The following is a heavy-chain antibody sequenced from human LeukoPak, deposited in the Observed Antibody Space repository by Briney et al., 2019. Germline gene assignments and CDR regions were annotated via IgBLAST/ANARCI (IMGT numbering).Heavy chain of an antibody. CDR2: ITTSSSDM. J-gene: IGHJ6*03. V-gene: IGHV3-21*01. CDR3: ARDWYTAERWTIYYSYYIDV. CDR1: GFTFSVYS. Sequence: GGSLRLSCAASGFTFSVYSMNWVRQAPGKGLEWVSSITTSSSDMYYADSAKGRFTISRDNAKNSLFPQMNSLRAEDTAVYYCARDWYTAERWTIYYSYYIDVWGKGTTVTVSS. D-gene: IGHD4-23*01.